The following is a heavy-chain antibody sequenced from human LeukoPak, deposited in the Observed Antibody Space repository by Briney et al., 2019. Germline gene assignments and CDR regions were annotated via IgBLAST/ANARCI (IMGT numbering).Heavy chain of an antibody. CDR1: GFTFSSYA. CDR3: ASYDYVWGSYRYTGAPNFDY. Sequence: PGGSLRLSCAASGFTFSSYAMHWVRQAPGKRLEWVAVISYDGSNKYYADSVKGRFTISRDNSKNTLYLQMNSLRAEDTAVYYCASYDYVWGSYRYTGAPNFDYWGQGTLVTVSS. V-gene: IGHV3-30*04. D-gene: IGHD3-16*02. CDR2: ISYDGSNK. J-gene: IGHJ4*02.